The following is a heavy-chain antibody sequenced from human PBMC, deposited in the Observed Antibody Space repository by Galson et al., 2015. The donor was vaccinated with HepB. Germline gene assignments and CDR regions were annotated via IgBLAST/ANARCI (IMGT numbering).Heavy chain of an antibody. J-gene: IGHJ4*02. Sequence: SETLSLTCTVSGGSISSSSYYWGWIRQPPGKGLEWIGSIYYSGSTYYNPSLKSRVTISVDTSKNQFSLKLSSVTAADTAVYYCARDLRSTTLGHYFDYWGQGTLVTVSS. D-gene: IGHD1-1*01. V-gene: IGHV4-39*07. CDR3: ARDLRSTTLGHYFDY. CDR2: IYYSGST. CDR1: GGSISSSSYY.